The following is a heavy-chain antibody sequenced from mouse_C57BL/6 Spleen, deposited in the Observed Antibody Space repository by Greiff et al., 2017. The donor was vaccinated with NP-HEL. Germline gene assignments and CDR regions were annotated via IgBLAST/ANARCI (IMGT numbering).Heavy chain of an antibody. CDR3: ARGAANWDEHWYFDV. D-gene: IGHD4-1*01. CDR1: GYTFTSYW. Sequence: VKLQQPGAELVKPGASVKLSCKASGYTFTSYWMHWVKQRPGQGLEWIGMIHPNSGSTNYNEKFKSKATLTVDKSSSTAYMQLSSLTSEDSAVYYCARGAANWDEHWYFDVWGTGTTVTVSS. CDR2: IHPNSGST. V-gene: IGHV1-64*01. J-gene: IGHJ1*03.